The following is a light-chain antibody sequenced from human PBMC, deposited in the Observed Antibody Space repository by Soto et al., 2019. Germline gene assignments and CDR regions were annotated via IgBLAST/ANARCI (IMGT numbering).Light chain of an antibody. V-gene: IGKV3-20*01. Sequence: EIVSTQSPGTLSLSPGERATFSYRPSQSVSTTSLAWYQQKPGLPPRLLMYATSSRATGIPDRFTGSGSATDFTLTISRVEPGDSAVYYCQQYGGSPFTFGQGTKLEI. CDR3: QQYGGSPFT. CDR1: QSVSTTS. CDR2: ATS. J-gene: IGKJ2*01.